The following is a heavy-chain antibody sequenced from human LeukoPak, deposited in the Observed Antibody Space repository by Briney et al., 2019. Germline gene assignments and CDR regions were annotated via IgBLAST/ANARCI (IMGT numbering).Heavy chain of an antibody. CDR3: ARILGRTYGSGSYIFDY. CDR2: INPNSGGT. V-gene: IGHV1-2*02. CDR1: GYIFTDYY. Sequence: ASVKVSCKASGYIFTDYYMHWVRQAPGQGLEWMGWINPNSGGTNYAQKFQGRVTMTRDTSISTAYMELSRLRSDDTAVYYCARILGRTYGSGSYIFDYWGQGTLVTVSS. J-gene: IGHJ4*02. D-gene: IGHD3-10*01.